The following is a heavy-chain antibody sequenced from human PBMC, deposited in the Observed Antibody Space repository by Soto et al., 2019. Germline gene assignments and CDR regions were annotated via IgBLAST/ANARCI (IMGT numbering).Heavy chain of an antibody. V-gene: IGHV3-33*01. J-gene: IGHJ4*02. CDR2: IWYDGSNK. D-gene: IGHD6-6*01. Sequence: QVQLVESGGGVVQPGRSLRLSCAASGFTFSSYGMHWVRQAPGKGLEWVAVIWYDGSNKYYADSVKGRFTISRDNSKNTLYLQMTSLRAEDTAVYYCARDLGEYSSSSDYWGQGTLVTVSS. CDR1: GFTFSSYG. CDR3: ARDLGEYSSSSDY.